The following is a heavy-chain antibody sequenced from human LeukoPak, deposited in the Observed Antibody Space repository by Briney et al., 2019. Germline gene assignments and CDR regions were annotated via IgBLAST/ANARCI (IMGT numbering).Heavy chain of an antibody. D-gene: IGHD2/OR15-2a*01. Sequence: KPSETLSLTCTVSGGSISSHYWSWIRQPPGKGLEWIGYIYYSGSTYYNPSLKSRVTISVDTSKNQFSLKLTSVTAADTAVYYCATGYYTPDYWGQGTLVTVSS. J-gene: IGHJ4*02. CDR3: ATGYYTPDY. V-gene: IGHV4-59*11. CDR2: IYYSGST. CDR1: GGSISSHY.